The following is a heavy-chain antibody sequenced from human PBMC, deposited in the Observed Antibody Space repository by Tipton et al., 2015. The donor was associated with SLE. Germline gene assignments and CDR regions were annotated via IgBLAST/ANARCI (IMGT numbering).Heavy chain of an antibody. CDR3: ARAPLMGKVYYFDY. CDR1: GGSISSSNW. J-gene: IGHJ4*02. Sequence: TLSLTCAVSGGSISSSNWWSWVRQPPGKGLEWIGEIYHSVSTNYNPSLRSRVTISVDKSKNQFSLKLSSVTAADTAVYYCARAPLMGKVYYFDYWGQGTLVTVSS. V-gene: IGHV4-4*02. CDR2: IYHSVST. D-gene: IGHD3-16*01.